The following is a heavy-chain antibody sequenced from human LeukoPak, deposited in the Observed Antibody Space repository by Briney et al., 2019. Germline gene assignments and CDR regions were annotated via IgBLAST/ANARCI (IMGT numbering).Heavy chain of an antibody. CDR1: GDSVSGNRVA. D-gene: IGHD2-8*01. Sequence: SQTLSLTCAISGDSVSGNRVAWNWIRQSPSRGLEWLGRTYYRSRWFNDYAVSVKSRISINPDTSKNQFSLQLNSVTAADTAVYYCARRVYNWFDPWGQGTLVTVSS. CDR2: TYYRSRWFN. V-gene: IGHV6-1*01. J-gene: IGHJ5*02. CDR3: ARRVYNWFDP.